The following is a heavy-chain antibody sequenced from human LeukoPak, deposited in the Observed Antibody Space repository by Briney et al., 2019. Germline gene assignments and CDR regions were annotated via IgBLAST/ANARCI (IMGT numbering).Heavy chain of an antibody. CDR3: ARAGRKSRGVDLVRKKETGYYYYMDV. Sequence: GGSLRLSCAASGFIFSSYGMHWVRQAPGKGLEWVAVISYDGSNKYYADSVKGRFTISRDNAKNSLYLQMNSLRAEDTAVYYCARAGRKSRGVDLVRKKETGYYYYMDVWGKGTTVTVPS. CDR1: GFIFSSYG. V-gene: IGHV3-30*03. CDR2: ISYDGSNK. D-gene: IGHD3-10*02. J-gene: IGHJ6*03.